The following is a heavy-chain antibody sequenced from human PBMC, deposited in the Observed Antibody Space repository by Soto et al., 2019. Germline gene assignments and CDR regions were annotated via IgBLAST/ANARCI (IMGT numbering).Heavy chain of an antibody. V-gene: IGHV1-46*01. Sequence: ASVKVSCKASGYTFTSYYMHWVRQAPGQGLEWMGIINPSGGSTSYAQKFQGRVTMTRDTSTSTVYMELSSLRSEDTAVYYCARVWSSGWYDTHFDYWGQGTLVTVSS. CDR2: INPSGGST. CDR1: GYTFTSYY. CDR3: ARVWSSGWYDTHFDY. J-gene: IGHJ4*02. D-gene: IGHD6-19*01.